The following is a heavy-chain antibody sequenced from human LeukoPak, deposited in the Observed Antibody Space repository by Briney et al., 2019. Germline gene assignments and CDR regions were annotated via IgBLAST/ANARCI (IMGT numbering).Heavy chain of an antibody. V-gene: IGHV4-59*01. CDR3: ARGEAGFDP. CDR1: GGSISSYY. J-gene: IGHJ5*02. CDR2: IYYSGST. Sequence: SETLSLTCTVSGGSISSYYWSWIRQPPGKGLEWIGYIYYSGSTNYNPSLKSRVTISVDTSKNQFSLKLSSVTAADTAVYYCARGEAGFDPWGQGTLVTVSS. D-gene: IGHD6-25*01.